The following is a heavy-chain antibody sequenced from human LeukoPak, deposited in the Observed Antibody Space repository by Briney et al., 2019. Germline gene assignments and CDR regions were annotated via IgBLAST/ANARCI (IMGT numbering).Heavy chain of an antibody. CDR1: GFTFSNAW. Sequence: PGGSLRLSCAASGFTFSNAWMNWVRQAPGKGLEWVGRIKSKTDGGTTDYDAPVKGRFIISRDDSKNTLYLQMNSLKTEDTAVYYCSTPIAAAGTRAFDIWGRGTMVTVSS. D-gene: IGHD6-13*01. CDR2: IKSKTDGGTT. V-gene: IGHV3-15*01. CDR3: STPIAAAGTRAFDI. J-gene: IGHJ3*02.